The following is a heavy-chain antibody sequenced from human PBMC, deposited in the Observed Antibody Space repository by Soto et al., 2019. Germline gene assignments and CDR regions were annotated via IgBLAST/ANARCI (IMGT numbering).Heavy chain of an antibody. Sequence: GGSLRLSCAASGFTFSGYAMTWVRQAPGKGLQWVSSISESGGSTYYADAVKGRFTISRDNSKNTLYLQMNSLRAEDTAVYSCARDRGYSGYDSPRFYYGMDVWGQGTTVTVSS. V-gene: IGHV3-23*01. D-gene: IGHD5-12*01. CDR2: ISESGGST. CDR3: ARDRGYSGYDSPRFYYGMDV. CDR1: GFTFSGYA. J-gene: IGHJ6*02.